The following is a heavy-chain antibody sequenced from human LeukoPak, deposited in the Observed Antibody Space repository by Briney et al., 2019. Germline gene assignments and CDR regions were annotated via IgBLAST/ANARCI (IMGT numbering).Heavy chain of an antibody. Sequence: GGSLRLSCAASGFTFSSYWMSWVCQAPGKGLEWVANIKQDGSEKYYVDSVKGRFTISRDNAKNSLDLQMNSLRAEDTAVYYCVLIRTTKGADYWGQGTLVTVSS. CDR1: GFTFSSYW. CDR3: VLIRTTKGADY. D-gene: IGHD2/OR15-2a*01. J-gene: IGHJ4*02. CDR2: IKQDGSEK. V-gene: IGHV3-7*01.